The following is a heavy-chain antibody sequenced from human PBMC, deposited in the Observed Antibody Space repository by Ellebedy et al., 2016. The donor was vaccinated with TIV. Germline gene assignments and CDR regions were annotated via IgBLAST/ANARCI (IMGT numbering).Heavy chain of an antibody. J-gene: IGHJ5*02. D-gene: IGHD2-2*01. CDR3: ARRGYCTSTDCFMPFNP. CDR2: IYYSGST. CDR1: GDSISADRYF. V-gene: IGHV4-39*01. Sequence: SETLSLXCTVSGDSISADRYFWAWIRQPPGKGLDWNGSIYYSGSTHYNPSLKSRVTISVDTSKNRFSLRLTSVTAADTAIYYCARRGYCTSTDCFMPFNPWGQGTLVTVSS.